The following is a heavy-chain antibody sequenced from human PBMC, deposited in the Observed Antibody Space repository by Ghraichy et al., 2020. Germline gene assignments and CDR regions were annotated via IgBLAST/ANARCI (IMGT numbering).Heavy chain of an antibody. V-gene: IGHV4-59*01. CDR2: IRDSGTT. Sequence: SETLSLTCSVSGGSMSYYWSWIRQSPGKGLEWIGYIRDSGTTNYNPSLKSRVSMSIDTSKNQFSLKMTSVTAADMAVYYCARSALLSSGHARAFDIWGQGTMVTVSS. CDR3: ARSALLSSGHARAFDI. D-gene: IGHD3-22*01. CDR1: GGSMSYY. J-gene: IGHJ3*02.